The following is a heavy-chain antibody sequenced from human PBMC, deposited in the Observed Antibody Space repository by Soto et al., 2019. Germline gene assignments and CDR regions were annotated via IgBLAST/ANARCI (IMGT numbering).Heavy chain of an antibody. CDR2: ITGDSTTI. D-gene: IGHD6-13*01. CDR1: GFTFSRYS. V-gene: IGHV3-48*02. Sequence: EVQLVESGGGLVQPGGSLRLSCAASGFTFSRYSMNWARQAPGKGLEWISYITGDSTTIYYADSVKGRFTISRDNAKNSLFLLMNSLRDEDTAMYYCARDNGRAGSFDPWGQGTLVTVSS. CDR3: ARDNGRAGSFDP. J-gene: IGHJ5*02.